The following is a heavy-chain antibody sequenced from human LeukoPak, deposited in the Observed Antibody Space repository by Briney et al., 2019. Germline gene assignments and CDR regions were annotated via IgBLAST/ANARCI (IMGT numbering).Heavy chain of an antibody. CDR1: GYSLVKNYY. CDR3: ARYDSRGSASTKFDY. J-gene: IGHJ4*02. Sequence: SETLSLTCAVSGYSLVKNYYWGWIRQTPGKGLEWIGRIYGRASTSYHPSLMNRVTMSVDTSKNHFSLQLTSVTAADTAVYYCARYDSRGSASTKFDYWGPGIEVTVSS. V-gene: IGHV4-38-2*01. CDR2: IYGRAST. D-gene: IGHD3-3*01.